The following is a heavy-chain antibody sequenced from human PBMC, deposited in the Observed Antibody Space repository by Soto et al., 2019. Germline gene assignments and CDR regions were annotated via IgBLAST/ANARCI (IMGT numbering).Heavy chain of an antibody. Sequence: PGGSLRLSCAASGFTFSSFLMHWVRQAPGKGLEWVAGISKDGNSEHYADSVKGRFTISRDNSKNTLYLQMNSLRAEDTAVYYCAVSRDGYSMDVWGQGTTVTVSS. CDR3: AVSRDGYSMDV. CDR1: GFTFSSFL. J-gene: IGHJ6*02. CDR2: ISKDGNSE. D-gene: IGHD2-2*01. V-gene: IGHV3-30-3*01.